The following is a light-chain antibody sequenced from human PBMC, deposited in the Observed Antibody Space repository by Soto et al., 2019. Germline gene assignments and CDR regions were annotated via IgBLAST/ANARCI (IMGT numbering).Light chain of an antibody. CDR3: QHYSSSPPEFT. J-gene: IGKJ3*01. CDR1: RSVNSNY. Sequence: EIVLTQSPGTLSVSPGERVTLSCRASRSVNSNYLAWYQQRPGQAPRLLIFGASYRATGIPDRFSGSGSGTDFTLTISRLEPEDFAVYYCQHYSSSPPEFTFGPGTKVDSK. CDR2: GAS. V-gene: IGKV3-20*01.